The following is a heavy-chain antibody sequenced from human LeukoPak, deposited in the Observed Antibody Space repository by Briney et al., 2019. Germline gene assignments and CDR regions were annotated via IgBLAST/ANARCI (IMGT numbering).Heavy chain of an antibody. J-gene: IGHJ4*02. CDR1: GYTFTSYG. D-gene: IGHD3-22*01. V-gene: IGHV1-18*01. CDR3: ARGSHYYDSSGHPREDY. Sequence: ASVKVSCKASGYTFTSYGISWVRQAPGQGLEWMGWISAYNGNTNYAQKLQGRVTMTTDTSTSTAYMELRSLRPDDTAVYYCARGSHYYDSSGHPREDYWGQGTLVTVSS. CDR2: ISAYNGNT.